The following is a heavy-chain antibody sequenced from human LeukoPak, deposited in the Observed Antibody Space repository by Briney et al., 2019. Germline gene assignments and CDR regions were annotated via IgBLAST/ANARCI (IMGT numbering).Heavy chain of an antibody. Sequence: GGSLRLTCAASGFTFSSYGMSWVRQAPGKGLEWVSSISSSSSYIYYADSVKGRFTISRDNAKNSLYLQMNSLRAEDTAVYYCARGGSSGWLGVWGKGTTVTVSS. J-gene: IGHJ6*04. CDR1: GFTFSSYG. D-gene: IGHD6-19*01. CDR3: ARGGSSGWLGV. CDR2: ISSSSSYI. V-gene: IGHV3-21*01.